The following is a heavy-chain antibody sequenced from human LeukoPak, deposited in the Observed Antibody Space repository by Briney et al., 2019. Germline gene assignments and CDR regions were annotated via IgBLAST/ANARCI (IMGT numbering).Heavy chain of an antibody. Sequence: GGSLRLSCAASGFTFSSYAMSWVRQAPGKGLEWVGFIRSKAYGGTTEYAASVKGRFTISRDDSKSIAYLQMNSLKTEDTAVYYCTRGGWLRPLDYWGQGTLVTVSS. D-gene: IGHD5-12*01. CDR2: IRSKAYGGTT. V-gene: IGHV3-49*04. CDR1: GFTFSSYA. J-gene: IGHJ4*02. CDR3: TRGGWLRPLDY.